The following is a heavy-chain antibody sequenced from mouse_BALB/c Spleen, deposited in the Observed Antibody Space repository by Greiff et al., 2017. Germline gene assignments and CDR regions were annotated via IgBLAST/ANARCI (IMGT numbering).Heavy chain of an antibody. CDR1: GFTFSSYG. CDR2: ISSGGSYT. J-gene: IGHJ4*01. Sequence: DVKLVESGGDLVKPGGSLKLSCAASGFTFSSYGMSWVRQTPDKRLEWVATISSGGSYTYYPDSVKGRFTISRDNAKNTLYLQMSSLKSEDTAMYYCASSHAMDYWGQGTSVTVSS. V-gene: IGHV5-6*02. CDR3: ASSHAMDY.